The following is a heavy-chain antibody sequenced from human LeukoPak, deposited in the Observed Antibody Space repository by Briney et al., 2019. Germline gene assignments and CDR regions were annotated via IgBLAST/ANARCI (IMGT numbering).Heavy chain of an antibody. CDR1: GYTFTGYY. J-gene: IGHJ5*02. CDR3: ARDHPVGAILGFDP. CDR2: INPNSGGT. Sequence: ASVKVSCKASGYTFTGYYMHWVRQAPGQGLEWMGRINPNSGGTNYAQKFQGRVTMTGDTSISTAYMELSRLRSDDTAVYYCARDHPVGAILGFDPWGQGTLVTVSS. V-gene: IGHV1-2*06. D-gene: IGHD1-26*01.